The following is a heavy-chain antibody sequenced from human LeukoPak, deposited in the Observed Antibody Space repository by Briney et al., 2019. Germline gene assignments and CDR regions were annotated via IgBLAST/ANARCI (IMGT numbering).Heavy chain of an antibody. J-gene: IGHJ5*02. CDR1: GFTFSSYW. V-gene: IGHV3-7*01. Sequence: PGGSLRLSCAASGFTFSSYWMSWVRQAPGKGLEWVANIKQDGSEKYYVASVKGRFTISRDNAKNSLYLQMNSLRAEDTAVYYCARESDIVARNWFDPWGQGTLVTVSS. CDR3: ARESDIVARNWFDP. CDR2: IKQDGSEK. D-gene: IGHD5-12*01.